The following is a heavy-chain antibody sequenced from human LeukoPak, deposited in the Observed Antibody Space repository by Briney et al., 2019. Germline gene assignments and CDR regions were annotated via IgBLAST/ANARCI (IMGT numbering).Heavy chain of an antibody. D-gene: IGHD3-9*01. CDR3: ARAPYYDILTGSDY. V-gene: IGHV1-2*02. J-gene: IGHJ4*02. Sequence: ASVKVSCKASGYTFTGYYMHWVRQAPGQGLEWMGWINPNSGGTNYAQKFQGRVTMTRDTSISTAYMELSRLRSDDTAVYYCARAPYYDILTGSDYWGQGTLVTVSS. CDR2: INPNSGGT. CDR1: GYTFTGYY.